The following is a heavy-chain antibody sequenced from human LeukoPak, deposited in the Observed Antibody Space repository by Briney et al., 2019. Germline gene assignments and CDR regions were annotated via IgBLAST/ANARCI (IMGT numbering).Heavy chain of an antibody. CDR2: ITSSSDHI. V-gene: IGHV3-21*01. D-gene: IGHD6-13*01. CDR3: ARVRGYSRDY. CDR1: GFTFSSYT. J-gene: IGHJ4*02. Sequence: PGGSLRLSCAASGFTFSSYTMNWVRQAPGKGLDWVSSITSSSDHIFYAVSVKGRFTISRDNAKNSLYLQMSSLTVEDTAVYYCARVRGYSRDYWGQGTLVTVSS.